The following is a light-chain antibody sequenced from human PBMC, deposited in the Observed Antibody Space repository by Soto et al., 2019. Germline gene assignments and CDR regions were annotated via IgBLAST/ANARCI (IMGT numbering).Light chain of an antibody. J-gene: IGKJ1*01. CDR3: QQRSNWPPWT. Sequence: EIVMTQSPGTLSLSPGERVTLSCRATQSVTYNLAWYQQKPGQAPRLLIYDASNRATGIPARFSGSGSGTDFTLTISSLEPEDFAVYYCQQRSNWPPWTFGQGTKVDIK. CDR2: DAS. V-gene: IGKV3-11*01. CDR1: QSVTYN.